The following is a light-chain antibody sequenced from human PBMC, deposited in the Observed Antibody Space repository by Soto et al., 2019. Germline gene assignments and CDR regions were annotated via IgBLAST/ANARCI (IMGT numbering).Light chain of an antibody. Sequence: QSVLTQPASVSGSPGQSITVSCTGTSSDVGGYNYVSWYQQHPGKAPKLIIYDVSSRPSGVANRFSGSKSGNTASLTISGLQAEDEDDYYCSSHTSSGTLVVFGGGTKLTVL. J-gene: IGLJ2*01. CDR2: DVS. CDR3: SSHTSSGTLVV. V-gene: IGLV2-14*01. CDR1: SSDVGGYNY.